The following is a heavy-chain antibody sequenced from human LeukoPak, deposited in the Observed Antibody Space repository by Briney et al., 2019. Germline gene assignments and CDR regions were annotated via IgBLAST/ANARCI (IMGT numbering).Heavy chain of an antibody. CDR2: ISSSGSTI. D-gene: IGHD3-22*01. Sequence: GGSLRLSCAASGFTFSSYEVNWVRQAPGKGLEWVSYISSSGSTIYYADSVKGRFTISRDNAKNSLYLQMNSLRAEDTAVYYCARVFYDSSGIDYWGQGTLVTVSS. CDR1: GFTFSSYE. V-gene: IGHV3-48*03. CDR3: ARVFYDSSGIDY. J-gene: IGHJ4*02.